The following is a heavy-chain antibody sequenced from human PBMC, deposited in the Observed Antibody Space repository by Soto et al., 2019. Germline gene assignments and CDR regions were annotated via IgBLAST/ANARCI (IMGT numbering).Heavy chain of an antibody. J-gene: IGHJ6*01. Sequence: PGESLKISCKGSGYSFTSYWIGWVRQMPGKGLEWMGIIYPGDSDTRYGPSFQAHVTISADKSISTAYLQWSSLKASDTAIYYWGRGGSSSGGYYYGMEVWGQQTTVTVSS. V-gene: IGHV5-51*01. CDR3: GRGGSSSGGYYYGMEV. CDR2: IYPGDSDT. CDR1: GYSFTSYW. D-gene: IGHD6-6*01.